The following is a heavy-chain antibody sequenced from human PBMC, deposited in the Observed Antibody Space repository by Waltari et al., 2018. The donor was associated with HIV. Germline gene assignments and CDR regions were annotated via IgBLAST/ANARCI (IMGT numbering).Heavy chain of an antibody. V-gene: IGHV1-8*01. CDR2: MNPNSGNT. Sequence: QVQLVQSGAEVKKPGASVKVSCKASGYTFTSYDINWVRQATGQGLEWMGWMNPNSGNTGYAQKFQGRVTMTKNTSISTAYMELSSLRSEDTAVYYCARDVRRWFGESELFDYWGQGTLVTVSS. CDR3: ARDVRRWFGESELFDY. D-gene: IGHD3-10*01. CDR1: GYTFTSYD. J-gene: IGHJ4*02.